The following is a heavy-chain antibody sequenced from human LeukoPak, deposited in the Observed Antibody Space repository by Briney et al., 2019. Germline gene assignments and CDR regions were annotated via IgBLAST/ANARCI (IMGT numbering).Heavy chain of an antibody. CDR2: ISYDGSNK. CDR3: ARVAGLRYFRPNWFDP. V-gene: IGHV3-30*03. J-gene: IGHJ5*02. CDR1: GFTFSSYD. Sequence: GGSLRLSCAASGFTFSSYDMHWVRQAPGKGLGWVTLISYDGSNKYYEDSVKGRFTISRDNSKNTLYLQMSSLRAEDTAVYYCARVAGLRYFRPNWFDPWGQGTLVTVSS. D-gene: IGHD3-9*01.